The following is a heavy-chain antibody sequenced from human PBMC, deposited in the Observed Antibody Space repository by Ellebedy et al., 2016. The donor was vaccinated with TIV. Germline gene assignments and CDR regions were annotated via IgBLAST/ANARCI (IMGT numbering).Heavy chain of an antibody. J-gene: IGHJ4*02. D-gene: IGHD6-13*01. CDR2: IKQDGSEK. Sequence: GESLKISCAASGFTFSSYAMHWVRQAPGKGLGWVAHIKQDGSEKYYVGSVKGRFTISRDNAENSLYLQMNSLRAEDTAVYYCARRGLAAGGTLLYYWGQGTLVTVSS. V-gene: IGHV3-7*03. CDR3: ARRGLAAGGTLLYY. CDR1: GFTFSSYA.